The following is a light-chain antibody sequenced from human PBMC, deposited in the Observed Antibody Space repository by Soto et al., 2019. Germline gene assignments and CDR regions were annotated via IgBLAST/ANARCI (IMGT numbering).Light chain of an antibody. V-gene: IGKV3-20*01. CDR2: GAS. CDR3: QQYGGSPRT. CDR1: QSVGGTF. J-gene: IGKJ1*01. Sequence: IVLTHAPCTLSLSPVEGATLSCRASQSVGGTFLAWYQQKGGQAPRLLIHGASNRATGIPDRFSGSGSGTDFTLTISRLEPEDFAVYYCQQYGGSPRTFGQGTKVDIK.